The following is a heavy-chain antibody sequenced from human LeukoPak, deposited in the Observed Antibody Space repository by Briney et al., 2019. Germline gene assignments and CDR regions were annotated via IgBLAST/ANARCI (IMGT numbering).Heavy chain of an antibody. D-gene: IGHD5-18*01. CDR1: GFTFSSYA. CDR3: AEPGYSYGYGWFDP. V-gene: IGHV3-23*01. J-gene: IGHJ5*02. Sequence: GGSLRLSCAASGFTFSSYAMSWVRQAPGKGLEWVSAISGSGGSTYYADSVKGRFTISRDNSKNTLYLQMNSLRAEDTAVYYCAEPGYSYGYGWFDPWGQGTLVTVSS. CDR2: ISGSGGST.